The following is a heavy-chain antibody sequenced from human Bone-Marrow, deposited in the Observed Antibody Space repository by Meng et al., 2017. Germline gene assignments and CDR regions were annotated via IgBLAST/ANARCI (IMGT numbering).Heavy chain of an antibody. CDR2: FFYGRGA. D-gene: IGHD3-16*01. CDR1: GGSIRSSGYY. V-gene: IGHV4-39*01. Sequence: QLQLQESGPGLVRPSETLSLTCTVSGGSIRSSGYYWGWVRQPPGKQLEFIGSFFYGRGAYYNPSLQSRVTISVDTSTNQLYPKLISVVAADTAVYYCARLNLGAPFDPWGQGTLVTVSS. CDR3: ARLNLGAPFDP. J-gene: IGHJ5*02.